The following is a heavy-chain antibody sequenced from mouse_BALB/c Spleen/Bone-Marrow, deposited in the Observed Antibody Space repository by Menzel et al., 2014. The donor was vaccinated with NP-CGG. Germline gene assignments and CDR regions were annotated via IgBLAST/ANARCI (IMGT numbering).Heavy chain of an antibody. CDR1: GFAFXSYD. CDR2: ISSGVGST. J-gene: IGHJ3*01. CDR3: ARRVGRGGFAY. V-gene: IGHV5-12-1*01. Sequence: EVKLEESGGGLVKPGGSLKLACAASGFAFXSYDMSWVRQTPEKRLEWVAYISSGVGSTYYPDTVKGRFTISRDNAKNTLYLQMSSLKSEDTAMFYCARRVGRGGFAYWGQGTLVTVSA.